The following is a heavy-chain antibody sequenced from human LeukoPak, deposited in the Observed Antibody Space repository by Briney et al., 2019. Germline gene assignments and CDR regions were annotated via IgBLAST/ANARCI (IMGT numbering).Heavy chain of an antibody. Sequence: GGSLRLSCAASGFTFSSYGMHWVRQAPGKGLEWVSYISSSGSTMYYADSVKGRFTISRDNAKNSLYLQMNSLRAEDTAVYYCARAGFEQQLVHFQHWGQGTLVTVSS. V-gene: IGHV3-48*04. D-gene: IGHD6-13*01. CDR2: ISSSGSTM. CDR1: GFTFSSYG. CDR3: ARAGFEQQLVHFQH. J-gene: IGHJ1*01.